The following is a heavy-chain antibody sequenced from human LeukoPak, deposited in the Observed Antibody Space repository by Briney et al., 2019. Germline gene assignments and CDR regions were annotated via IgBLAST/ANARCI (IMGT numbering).Heavy chain of an antibody. Sequence: GASVKVSCKASGGTFSSYAISWVRQAPGQGLEWMGGIIPIFGTANYAQKFQGRVTITADESTSTAYMELSSLRSEDTAVYYCARGVGYCSSTSCLPSYYYYGMDVWGQGTTVTVSS. CDR3: ARGVGYCSSTSCLPSYYYYGMDV. CDR2: IIPIFGTA. J-gene: IGHJ6*02. V-gene: IGHV1-69*13. CDR1: GGTFSSYA. D-gene: IGHD2-2*01.